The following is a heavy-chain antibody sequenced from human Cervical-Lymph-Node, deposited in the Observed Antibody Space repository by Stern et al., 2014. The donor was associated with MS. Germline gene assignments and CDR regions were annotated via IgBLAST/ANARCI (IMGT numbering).Heavy chain of an antibody. CDR1: GFTFSSYA. CDR2: ISYDGSNK. CDR3: ARTPRQQLVLDY. J-gene: IGHJ4*02. Sequence: VQLVESGGGVVQPGRSLRLSCAASGFTFSSYAMHWVRQAPGKGLEWVAVISYDGSNKSYADSVKGRFTISRDNSKNTLYLQMNSLRAEDTAVYYCARTPRQQLVLDYWGQGTLVTVSS. V-gene: IGHV3-30*01. D-gene: IGHD6-13*01.